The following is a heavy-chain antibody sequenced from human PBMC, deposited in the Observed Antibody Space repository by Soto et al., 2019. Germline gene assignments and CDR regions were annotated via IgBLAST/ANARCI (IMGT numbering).Heavy chain of an antibody. Sequence: PGGSLRLSCAASGFTFSSYAMSWVRQAPGKGLEWVSAISGSGGSPYYADSVKGRFTVSRDNSKNTLYLQMNSLRAEDTAVYYCAKGRLEVDTAKVLSGHGMDVWGQGTTVTVSS. CDR1: GFTFSSYA. CDR2: ISGSGGSP. CDR3: AKGRLEVDTAKVLSGHGMDV. V-gene: IGHV3-23*01. J-gene: IGHJ6*02. D-gene: IGHD5-18*01.